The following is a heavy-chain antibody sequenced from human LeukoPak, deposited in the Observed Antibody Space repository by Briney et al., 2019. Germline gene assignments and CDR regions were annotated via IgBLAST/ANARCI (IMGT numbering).Heavy chain of an antibody. CDR3: ATYSLVGGHNDY. CDR2: ISSSSIYI. Sequence: GGSLRLSCAVSGFTFSSYNMNWVRQAPGKGLEWVSSISSSSIYIYYADSVKGRFTISRDNAKNSLYLQLNSLRAEDTAVYYCATYSLVGGHNDYWGQGTLVTVSS. CDR1: GFTFSSYN. V-gene: IGHV3-21*01. D-gene: IGHD1-26*01. J-gene: IGHJ4*02.